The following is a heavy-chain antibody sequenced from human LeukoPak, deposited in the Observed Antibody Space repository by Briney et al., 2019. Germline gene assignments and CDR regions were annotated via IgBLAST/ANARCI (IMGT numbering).Heavy chain of an antibody. V-gene: IGHV1-18*01. J-gene: IGHJ4*02. CDR1: SYTFTSYG. CDR3: ARDSSLYNFDY. Sequence: ALVKVSCKASSYTFTSYGISWVRQAPGQGVEWMGWISAYNGNTNYAQKLQGRVTMTTDTSTSTAYMELRSLRSDDTAVYYCARDSSLYNFDYWGQGTLVTVSS. CDR2: ISAYNGNT. D-gene: IGHD3-10*01.